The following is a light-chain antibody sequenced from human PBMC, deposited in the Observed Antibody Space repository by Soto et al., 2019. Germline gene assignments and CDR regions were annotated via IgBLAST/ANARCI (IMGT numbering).Light chain of an antibody. J-gene: IGKJ1*01. CDR2: GAS. CDR1: QSVSSSY. CDR3: QKYGSSRT. V-gene: IGKV3-20*01. Sequence: EIVLTQSPGTLSLSPGERATLSCRASQSVSSSYLAWYQQKPGQAPRLLIYGASSRATGIPDRFSGSGSGTGFTLTISRLEPEDFAVYYCQKYGSSRTFGQGTKVDIK.